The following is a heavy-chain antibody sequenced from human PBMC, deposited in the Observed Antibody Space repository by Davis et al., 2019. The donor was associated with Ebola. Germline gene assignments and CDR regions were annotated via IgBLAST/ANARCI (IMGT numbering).Heavy chain of an antibody. CDR2: IYYSGST. Sequence: MPSETLSLTCTVSGGSISSYYWSWIRQPPGKGLEWIGYIYYSGSTNYNPSLKSRVTISVDTSKNQFSLKLSSVTAADTAVYYCARVTYDFWSGYSDYWGQGTLVTVSS. D-gene: IGHD3-3*01. J-gene: IGHJ4*02. CDR1: GGSISSYY. V-gene: IGHV4-59*12. CDR3: ARVTYDFWSGYSDY.